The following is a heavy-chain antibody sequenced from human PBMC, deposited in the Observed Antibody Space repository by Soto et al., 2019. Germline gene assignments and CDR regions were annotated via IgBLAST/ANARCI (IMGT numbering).Heavy chain of an antibody. D-gene: IGHD1-26*01. CDR3: ASSRRGGAIIVGATTWFDP. Sequence: QVQLVQSGAEVKKPGSSVKVSCKASGGTFSSYAISWVRQAPGQGLEWTGGIIPIFGTANYAQKFQGRVTIAADESTSTAYMELSSLRSEDTAVYYCASSRRGGAIIVGATTWFDPWGQGTLVTVSS. CDR1: GGTFSSYA. CDR2: IIPIFGTA. V-gene: IGHV1-69*01. J-gene: IGHJ5*02.